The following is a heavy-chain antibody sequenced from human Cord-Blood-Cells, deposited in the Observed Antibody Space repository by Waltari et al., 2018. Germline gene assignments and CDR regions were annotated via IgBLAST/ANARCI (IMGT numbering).Heavy chain of an antibody. Sequence: QVQLVQSGAEVKKPGASVTVSCKASGYTFTGYYMHWVRQAPGHGLEWMGRINPNSGGTNYAQKFQGRVTMTRDTSISTAYMELSRLRSDDTAVYYCARDFCSSTSCYDYWGQGTLVTVSS. J-gene: IGHJ4*02. D-gene: IGHD2-2*01. CDR3: ARDFCSSTSCYDY. CDR2: INPNSGGT. V-gene: IGHV1-2*06. CDR1: GYTFTGYY.